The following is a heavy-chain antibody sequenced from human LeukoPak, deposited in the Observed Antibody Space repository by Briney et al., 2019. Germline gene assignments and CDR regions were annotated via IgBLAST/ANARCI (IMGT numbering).Heavy chain of an antibody. D-gene: IGHD4-11*01. CDR1: GFTFSSYA. V-gene: IGHV3-23*01. CDR2: ISGSGGST. CDR3: AKEGDGSQTTVTPDFYYCYGMDV. Sequence: GGSLRLSCAASGFTFSSYAMSWVRQAPGKGLEWVSAISGSGGSTYYADSVKGRFTISRDNSKNTLYLQMNSLRAEDTAVYYCAKEGDGSQTTVTPDFYYCYGMDVWGQGTTVTVSS. J-gene: IGHJ6*02.